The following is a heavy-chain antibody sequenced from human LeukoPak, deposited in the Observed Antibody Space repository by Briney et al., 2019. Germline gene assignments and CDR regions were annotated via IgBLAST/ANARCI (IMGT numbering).Heavy chain of an antibody. CDR3: AKDKARAADYYFDY. V-gene: IGHV3-30*18. J-gene: IGHJ4*01. D-gene: IGHD6-13*01. CDR1: GFTFSSYA. CDR2: ISTDGRDK. Sequence: PGGSLRLSCAASGFTFSSYAMSWVRQAPGKGLEWVAVISTDGRDKHHAESVKGRFTISRDNSKNTLYLQMNSLRPEDTAVYYCAKDKARAADYYFDYWGHGTLVTVSS.